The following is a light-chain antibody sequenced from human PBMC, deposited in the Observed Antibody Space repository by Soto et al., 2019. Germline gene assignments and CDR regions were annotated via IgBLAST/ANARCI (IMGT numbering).Light chain of an antibody. CDR3: GTWDESLGAGV. J-gene: IGLJ2*01. CDR2: DDN. V-gene: IGLV1-51*01. Sequence: QSVLTQPASLSATPGEKVTISCSGQGSNIGRNYVSWYRQLPGTAPQLLIYDDNKRHSGVPDRLSGSRYGTSASLAIAGLQPGDEADYYCGTWDESLGAGVFGGGTKLTVL. CDR1: GSNIGRNY.